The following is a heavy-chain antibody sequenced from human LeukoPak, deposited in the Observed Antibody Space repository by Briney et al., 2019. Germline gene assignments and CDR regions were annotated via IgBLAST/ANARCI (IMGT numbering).Heavy chain of an antibody. Sequence: GASVKVSCKASGGTFSSYAISWVRQAPGQGLEWMGRIISILGIANYAQKFQGRVTITADKSTSTAYMELSSLRSEDTAVYYCARAVTGKSIYYYYGMDVWGQGTTVTVSS. V-gene: IGHV1-69*04. CDR2: IISILGIA. J-gene: IGHJ6*02. CDR3: ARAVTGKSIYYYYGMDV. CDR1: GGTFSSYA. D-gene: IGHD1-20*01.